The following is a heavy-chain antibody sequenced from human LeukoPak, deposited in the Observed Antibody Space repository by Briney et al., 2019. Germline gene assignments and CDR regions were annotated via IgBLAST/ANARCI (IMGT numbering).Heavy chain of an antibody. CDR2: IKQDGSEK. CDR1: GFTFTPYS. CDR3: ARDRYYYDSSGLAAFDY. J-gene: IGHJ4*02. V-gene: IGHV3-7*04. Sequence: GGSLRLSCAASGFTFTPYSMNWVRQAPGKGLEWVANIKQDGSEKYYVDSVKGRFTISRGNAKNSLYLQMNSLRAEDTAVYYCARDRYYYDSSGLAAFDYWGQGTLVTVSS. D-gene: IGHD3-22*01.